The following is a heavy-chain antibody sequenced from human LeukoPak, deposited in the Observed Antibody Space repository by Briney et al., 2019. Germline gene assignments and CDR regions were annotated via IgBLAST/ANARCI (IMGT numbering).Heavy chain of an antibody. J-gene: IGHJ3*02. D-gene: IGHD1-26*01. CDR1: GFTFDDYG. Sequence: SGGSLRLSCAASGFTFDDYGMSWVRQAPGKGLGWVSGINWNGGSTGYADSVKGRFTISRDNAKNSLYLQMNSLRAEDTALYYCARDSGSYSDDAFDIWGQGTMVTVSS. V-gene: IGHV3-20*04. CDR3: ARDSGSYSDDAFDI. CDR2: INWNGGST.